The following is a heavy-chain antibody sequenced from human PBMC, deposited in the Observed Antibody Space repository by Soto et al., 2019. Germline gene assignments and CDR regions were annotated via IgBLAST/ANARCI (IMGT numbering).Heavy chain of an antibody. CDR1: GGSISSSSYY. V-gene: IGHV4-39*01. Sequence: PSETLSLTCTVSGGSISSSSYYWGWIRQPPGKGLEWIGSIYYSGSTYYNPSLKSRVTISVDTSKNQFSLKLSSVTAADTAVYYFARRAIVVVVAATPMDFDYWGQGTLVTVSS. CDR3: ARRAIVVVVAATPMDFDY. J-gene: IGHJ4*02. CDR2: IYYSGST. D-gene: IGHD2-15*01.